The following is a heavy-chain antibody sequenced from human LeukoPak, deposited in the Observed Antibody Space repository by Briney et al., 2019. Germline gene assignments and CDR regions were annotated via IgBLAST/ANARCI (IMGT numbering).Heavy chain of an antibody. J-gene: IGHJ4*02. V-gene: IGHV4-39*01. D-gene: IGHD3-9*01. CDR3: ARTHYDVLTGYLYHLDY. Sequence: PSETLSLTCTVSGGSISSSSYYWGWIRQPPGKGLEWIGSIYYSGSTYYNPSLKSRVTVSVDRSKNRFSLKLSSVTAADTAVYYCARTHYDVLTGYLYHLDYWGQGTLVTVSS. CDR1: GGSISSSSYY. CDR2: IYYSGST.